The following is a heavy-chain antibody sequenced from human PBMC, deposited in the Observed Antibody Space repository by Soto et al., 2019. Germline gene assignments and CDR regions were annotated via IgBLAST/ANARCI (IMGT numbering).Heavy chain of an antibody. D-gene: IGHD5-12*01. J-gene: IGHJ2*01. CDR1: GFTFSSYW. CDR3: AREDIVKNWRNWYFDL. Sequence: GGSLRLSCAASGFTFSSYWMSWVRQAPGKGLEWVANIKQDGSEKYYVDSVKGRFTISRDNAKNSLYLQMNSLRAEDTAVYYCAREDIVKNWRNWYFDLWGRGTLVTVSS. V-gene: IGHV3-7*03. CDR2: IKQDGSEK.